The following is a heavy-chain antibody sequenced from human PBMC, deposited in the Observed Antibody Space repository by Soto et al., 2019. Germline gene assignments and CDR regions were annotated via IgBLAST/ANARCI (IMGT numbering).Heavy chain of an antibody. CDR2: IYSNGGT. V-gene: IGHV4-39*01. CDR3: ASFLVGATARNDFDS. Sequence: LQLQESGPGVVKPSETLSLACSVSGGSTRSNDYFWGWVLQPPGKGLEWMASIYSNGGTYASPSLKSRATVSIDTSKNQFFLTVRSVTAADTAVYYCASFLVGATARNDFDSWGQGTLVTISS. D-gene: IGHD2-8*02. CDR1: GGSTRSNDYF. J-gene: IGHJ4*02.